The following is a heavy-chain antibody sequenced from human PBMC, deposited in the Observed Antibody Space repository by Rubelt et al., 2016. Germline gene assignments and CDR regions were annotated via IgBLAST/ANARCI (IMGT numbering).Heavy chain of an antibody. CDR3: ARGQGRDGYIH. CDR1: GGSISSYY. CDR2: IYYSGST. V-gene: IGHV4-59*01. Sequence: QVQLQESGPGLVKPSETLSLTCTVSGGSISSYYWSWIRQPPGKGLEWIGNIYYSGSTNYNPPLKSRVTIQVDTSKNQFPLKLSSVTAADTAVYDCARGQGRDGYIHWGQGTLVTVSA. D-gene: IGHD5-24*01. J-gene: IGHJ4*02.